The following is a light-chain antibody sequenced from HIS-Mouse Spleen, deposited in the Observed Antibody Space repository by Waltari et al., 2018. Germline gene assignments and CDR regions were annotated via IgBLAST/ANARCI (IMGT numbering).Light chain of an antibody. CDR2: DVS. CDR3: CSYAGSYTYV. Sequence: QSALTQPRSVSGSPGQSVTISCTGTSSDVGCYNLLSWYQQHPGKAPKLMIYDVSKRPSGVPDRFSGSKSGNTASLTISGLQAEDEADYYCCSYAGSYTYVFGTGTKVTVL. V-gene: IGLV2-11*01. CDR1: SSDVGCYNL. J-gene: IGLJ1*01.